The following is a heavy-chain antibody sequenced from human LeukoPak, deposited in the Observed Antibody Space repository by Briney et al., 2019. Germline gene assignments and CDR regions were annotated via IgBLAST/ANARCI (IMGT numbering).Heavy chain of an antibody. CDR2: ISSSSTYI. CDR3: ARDGEVIAAAGSDAFDI. J-gene: IGHJ3*02. Sequence: GGSLRLSCAASGFTFNSYSMNWVRQAPGKGLEWVSSISSSSTYIYYADSLKGRFTISRDNAKNSLYLQMNSLRAEDTAVYYCARDGEVIAAAGSDAFDIWGQGTMVTVSS. D-gene: IGHD6-13*01. V-gene: IGHV3-21*01. CDR1: GFTFNSYS.